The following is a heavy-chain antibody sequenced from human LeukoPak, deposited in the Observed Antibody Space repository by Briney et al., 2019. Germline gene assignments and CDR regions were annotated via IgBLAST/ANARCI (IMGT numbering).Heavy chain of an antibody. J-gene: IGHJ5*02. D-gene: IGHD5-18*01. Sequence: SETLSLACTVAGGSISSYYWSWIRQPAGKGLEWIGRIYTSGSTNYNPSLKSRVTMSVDTSKNQFSLKLSSVTAADTAVYYCARIMGPSGYSYGFMWFDPWGQGTLVTVSS. CDR1: GGSISSYY. V-gene: IGHV4-4*07. CDR3: ARIMGPSGYSYGFMWFDP. CDR2: IYTSGST.